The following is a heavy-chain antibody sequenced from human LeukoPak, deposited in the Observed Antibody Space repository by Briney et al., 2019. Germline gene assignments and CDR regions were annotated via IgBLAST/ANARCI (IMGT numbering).Heavy chain of an antibody. CDR2: IKQDGSEK. CDR1: GFTFSSYW. Sequence: GGSLRLSCTVSGFTFSSYWMSWVRQAPGKGLEWVANIKQDGSEKYYVDSVKGRFTISRDNAKNSLYLQMNSLRAEDTAVYYCARDKYYDFWSGYYKYYFDYWGQGTLVTVSS. CDR3: ARDKYYDFWSGYYKYYFDY. D-gene: IGHD3-3*01. V-gene: IGHV3-7*01. J-gene: IGHJ4*02.